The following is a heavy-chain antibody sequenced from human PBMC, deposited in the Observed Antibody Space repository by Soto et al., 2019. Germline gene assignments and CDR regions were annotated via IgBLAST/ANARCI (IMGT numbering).Heavy chain of an antibody. D-gene: IGHD3-22*01. CDR1: GFTFSSYW. CDR3: ARIGQIAGLGH. J-gene: IGHJ4*02. CDR2: INRDGSSA. V-gene: IGHV3-74*01. Sequence: EVQLVESGGGLVQPGGSQRLSCAASGFTFSSYWMHWVRQAPGKGLVWVSRINRDGSSASYVDSVKGRFTVSRDNAKNTLYLQMNSLRAVDTAVYYCARIGQIAGLGHWGQGALVTVSS.